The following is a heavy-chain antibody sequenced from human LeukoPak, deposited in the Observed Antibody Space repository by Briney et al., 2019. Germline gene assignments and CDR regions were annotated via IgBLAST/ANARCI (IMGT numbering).Heavy chain of an antibody. D-gene: IGHD3-22*01. CDR1: GFTFSSYW. Sequence: GGSLRLSCAASGFTFSSYWMHWVRQAPGKGLVWVSRINSDGSSTSYADSVKGRFTISRDNAKNTLYLQMNSLRAEDTAVYYCAGSISSNGYYYFSYWGQGTLVTVSS. J-gene: IGHJ4*02. CDR3: AGSISSNGYYYFSY. V-gene: IGHV3-74*01. CDR2: INSDGSST.